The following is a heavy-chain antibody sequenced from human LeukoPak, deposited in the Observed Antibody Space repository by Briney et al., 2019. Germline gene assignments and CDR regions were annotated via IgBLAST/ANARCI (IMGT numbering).Heavy chain of an antibody. D-gene: IGHD6-19*01. CDR2: ISGGTT. J-gene: IGHJ4*02. V-gene: IGHV3-49*03. CDR3: SRGSGWLSVY. CDR1: GFTFGDYL. Sequence: GGSLRLSCTASGFTFGDYLMGRFRQAPGKGLEWIGFISGGTTEYAASVKGRFTISRDDSTSIAYLQMNSLTTEDTAVYYCSRGSGWLSVYWGQGTLVTVSS.